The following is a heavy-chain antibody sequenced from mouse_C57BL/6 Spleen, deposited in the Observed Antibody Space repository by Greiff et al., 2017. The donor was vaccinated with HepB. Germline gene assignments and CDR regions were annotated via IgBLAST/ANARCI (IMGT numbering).Heavy chain of an antibody. CDR1: GYTFTNYW. D-gene: IGHD1-1*01. J-gene: IGHJ4*01. Sequence: QVQLQQSGAELVRPGTSVKMSCKASGYTFTNYWIGWAKQRPGHGLEWIGDIYPEGGYTNYNEKFKGKATLTADKSSSTAYMQFSSLTSEDSAIYYCARSGGFITTVGAKEDYAMDYWGQGTSVTVSS. V-gene: IGHV1-63*01. CDR3: ARSGGFITTVGAKEDYAMDY. CDR2: IYPEGGYT.